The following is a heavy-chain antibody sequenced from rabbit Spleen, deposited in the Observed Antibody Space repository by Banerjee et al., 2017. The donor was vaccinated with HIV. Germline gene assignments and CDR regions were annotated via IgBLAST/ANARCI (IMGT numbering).Heavy chain of an antibody. CDR2: IYGGSSGGT. J-gene: IGHJ4*01. Sequence: QSLEESGGDLVKPGATLTLTCTTSGFSFSSDYYMCWVRQAPGKGLECIACIYGGSSGGTYYATWAKGRFTISKTSSTTVTLQMTSLTAADTATYFCARNGGMLDYKLWGQGTLVTVS. D-gene: IGHD6-1*01. V-gene: IGHV1S40*01. CDR3: ARNGGMLDYKL. CDR1: GFSFSSDYY.